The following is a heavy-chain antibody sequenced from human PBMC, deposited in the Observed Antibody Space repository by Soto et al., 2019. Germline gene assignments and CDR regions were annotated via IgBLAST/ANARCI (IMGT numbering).Heavy chain of an antibody. V-gene: IGHV3-30*18. CDR3: AKEYYYDSSGSY. CDR1: GFTFSSYG. J-gene: IGHJ4*02. CDR2: ISYDGSNN. Sequence: GGPLTLSCAASGFTFSSYGMHWVRQAPGKGLEGVAVISYDGSNNYYADSVKGRFTISRDNSKNTLSLQMNSLRAEDTAVYYCAKEYYYDSSGSYWGKGGLVTVSS. D-gene: IGHD3-22*01.